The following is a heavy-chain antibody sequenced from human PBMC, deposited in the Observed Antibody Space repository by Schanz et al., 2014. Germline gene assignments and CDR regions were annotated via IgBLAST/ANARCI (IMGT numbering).Heavy chain of an antibody. CDR1: GGSISSSNYY. CDR2: IYYSGST. D-gene: IGHD3-9*01. Sequence: QLQLQESGPGLVKPSETLSLTCTVSGGSISSSNYYWGWIRQPPGKGLEWIESIYYSGSTYYNPSFKSRVTTAVDTSKHQFSLKLSSVTAADTAVYYCARQFYDILTGYWFPYYFDYWGQGTLVTVSS. CDR3: ARQFYDILTGYWFPYYFDY. V-gene: IGHV4-39*01. J-gene: IGHJ4*02.